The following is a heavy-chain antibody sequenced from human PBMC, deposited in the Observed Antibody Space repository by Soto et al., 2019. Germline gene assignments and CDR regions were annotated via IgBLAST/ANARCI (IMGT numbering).Heavy chain of an antibody. J-gene: IGHJ4*02. Sequence: PGGSLRLSCAASGFTFSSYEMNWVRQAPGKGLEWVSYISSSGSTIYYADSVKGRFTISRDNAKNSLYLQMNSLRAEDTAVYYCARDSTDYGARGWFSSSGSLPLDYWGQGPPVPVS. CDR3: ARDSTDYGARGWFSSSGSLPLDY. CDR1: GFTFSSYE. V-gene: IGHV3-48*03. D-gene: IGHD3-10*01. CDR2: ISSSGSTI.